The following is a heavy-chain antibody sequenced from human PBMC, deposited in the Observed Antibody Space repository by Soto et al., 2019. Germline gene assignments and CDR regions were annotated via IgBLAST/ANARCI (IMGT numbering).Heavy chain of an antibody. J-gene: IGHJ4*02. Sequence: SVKVSCKASGGTFSSYTISWVRQAPGQGLEWMGRIIPILGIANYAQKFQGRVTITADKSTSTAYMELSSLRSEDTAVYYCAREPYDILTGYPTYYFDYWGQGTLVTVSS. CDR1: GGTFSSYT. CDR3: AREPYDILTGYPTYYFDY. CDR2: IIPILGIA. D-gene: IGHD3-9*01. V-gene: IGHV1-69*04.